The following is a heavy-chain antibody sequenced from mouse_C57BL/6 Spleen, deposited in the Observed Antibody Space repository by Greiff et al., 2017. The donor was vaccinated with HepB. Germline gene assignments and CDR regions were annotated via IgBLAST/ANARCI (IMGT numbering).Heavy chain of an antibody. CDR1: GYTFTSYW. CDR3: ATPYGYDGGAWFAY. J-gene: IGHJ3*01. D-gene: IGHD2-2*01. V-gene: IGHV1-64*01. Sequence: QVQLQQPGAELVKPGASVKLSCKASGYTFTSYWMHWVKQRPGQGLEWIGMIHPNSGSTNYNEKFKSKATLTVDKSSSTAYMQLSSLTSEDSAVYYCATPYGYDGGAWFAYWGQGTLVTVSA. CDR2: IHPNSGST.